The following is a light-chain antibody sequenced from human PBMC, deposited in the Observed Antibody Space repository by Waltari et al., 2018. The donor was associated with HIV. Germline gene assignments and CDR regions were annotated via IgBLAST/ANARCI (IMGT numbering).Light chain of an antibody. J-gene: IGLJ2*01. CDR1: SSNIGSRS. V-gene: IGLV1-44*01. CDR3: SAWDVTLNGLV. Sequence: QSLLTQSPSASGTPGQRVNISCFGTSSNIGSRSVNWYQHFPGTPPKLLIFSNTERPSVVPDRFSCSKSGTSASLAISGLHSQDEADYYCSAWDVTLNGLVFGGGTRLSVL. CDR2: SNT.